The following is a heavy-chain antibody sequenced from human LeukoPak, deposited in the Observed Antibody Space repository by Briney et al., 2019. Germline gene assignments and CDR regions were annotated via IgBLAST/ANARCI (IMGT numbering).Heavy chain of an antibody. J-gene: IGHJ3*02. CDR1: GFTFSSYS. CDR3: AREPFEYSSSSGAFDI. V-gene: IGHV3-48*01. Sequence: GGSLRLSCAASGFTFSSYSMNWVRQAPGKGLEWVSYISSSSSTIYYADSVKGRFTISRDNAKNSLYLQMNSLRAEDTAVYYCAREPFEYSSSSGAFDIWGQGTMVTVSS. D-gene: IGHD6-6*01. CDR2: ISSSSSTI.